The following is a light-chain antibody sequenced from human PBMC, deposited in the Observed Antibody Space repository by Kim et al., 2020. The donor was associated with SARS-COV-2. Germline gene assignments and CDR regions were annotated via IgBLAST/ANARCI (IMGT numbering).Light chain of an antibody. V-gene: IGLV3-1*01. CDR2: QDS. J-gene: IGLJ1*01. Sequence: SYELTQPPSVSVSPGQTASITCSGDKLGDKYACWYQQKPGQSPVLVIYQDSKRPSGIPERFSGSNSGNTATLTISGTQAMDEADYYCQAWDSSSYVLGTGTKAPS. CDR1: KLGDKY. CDR3: QAWDSSSYV.